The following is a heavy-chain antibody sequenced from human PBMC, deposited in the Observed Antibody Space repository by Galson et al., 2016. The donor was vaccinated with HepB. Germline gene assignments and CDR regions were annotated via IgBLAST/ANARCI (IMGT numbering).Heavy chain of an antibody. CDR2: IREDSFEK. V-gene: IGHV3-7*03. D-gene: IGHD3-16*01. CDR1: GFTFYGYW. J-gene: IGHJ6*02. CDR3: ARGIMAAHWGMDV. Sequence: SLRLSCAAAGFTFYGYWMSWVRQAPGRGLEWMANIREDSFEKYYMESVKGRFTISRDNAKSSLFLQMNYLTAEDTGVYYCARGIMAAHWGMDVWGQGTTVIVSS.